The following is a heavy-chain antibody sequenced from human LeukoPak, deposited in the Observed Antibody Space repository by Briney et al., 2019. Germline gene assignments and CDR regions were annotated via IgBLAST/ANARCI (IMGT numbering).Heavy chain of an antibody. J-gene: IGHJ6*02. CDR3: ARVVPYDFWSGHQLDV. CDR1: GGSISSGDYY. D-gene: IGHD3-3*01. CDR2: IYYSGST. Sequence: SQTLSLTCTVSGGSISSGDYYWSWIRQPPGKGLEWIGYIYYSGSTNYNPSLKSRVTISVDTSKNQFSLKLSSVTAADTAVYYCARVVPYDFWSGHQLDVRGQGATVTVSS. V-gene: IGHV4-61*08.